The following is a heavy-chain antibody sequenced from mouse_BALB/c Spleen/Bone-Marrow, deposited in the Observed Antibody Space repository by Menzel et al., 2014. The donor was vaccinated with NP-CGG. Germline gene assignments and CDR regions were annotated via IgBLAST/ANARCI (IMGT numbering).Heavy chain of an antibody. CDR1: GFSLTNYG. CDR2: IWAGGST. V-gene: IGHV2-9*02. D-gene: IGHD6-1*01. CDR3: ARPTPRYYAMDY. J-gene: IGHJ4*01. Sequence: QVTLKVSGPGLVAPSQSLSIACTVSGFSLTNYGVYWVRQPPGKGLEWLGVIWAGGSTNYNSALMSRLSISKDNSKSQVFLKMNSLQTDDTAMYYCARPTPRYYAMDYWGQGTSVTVSS.